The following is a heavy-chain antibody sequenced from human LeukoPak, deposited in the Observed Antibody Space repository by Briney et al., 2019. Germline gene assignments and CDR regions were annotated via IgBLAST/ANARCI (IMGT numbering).Heavy chain of an antibody. Sequence: GGSLRLSFAASGFTFSKAWMSWVRQAPGKGLEWVGRIKSKTDGGTTDYAAPVKGRFTISRNNSKNTLYLQMNSLKTEDTAVYYCTTDQPHYYGSGSRDYWGQGTLVTVSS. CDR2: IKSKTDGGTT. CDR1: GFTFSKAW. D-gene: IGHD3-10*01. J-gene: IGHJ4*02. V-gene: IGHV3-15*01. CDR3: TTDQPHYYGSGSRDY.